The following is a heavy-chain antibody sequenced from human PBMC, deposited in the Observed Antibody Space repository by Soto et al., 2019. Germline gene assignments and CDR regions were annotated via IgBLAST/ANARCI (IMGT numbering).Heavy chain of an antibody. Sequence: GGSLRLSCAASGFTFASYAMTWVRQAPGKGLEWVSAISGTGGGTYYADSVKGRFTISRDNSKNTLFLQMNSLRAEDTAIFYCAKQSLSGYDYFHYWGQGALVTVSS. V-gene: IGHV3-23*01. D-gene: IGHD5-12*01. CDR2: ISGTGGGT. J-gene: IGHJ4*02. CDR3: AKQSLSGYDYFHY. CDR1: GFTFASYA.